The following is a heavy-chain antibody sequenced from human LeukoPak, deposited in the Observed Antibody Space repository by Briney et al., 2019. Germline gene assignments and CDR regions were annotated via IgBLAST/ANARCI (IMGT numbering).Heavy chain of an antibody. CDR1: GGSISNTNYY. J-gene: IGHJ4*02. CDR3: AGDMVREGDFDY. V-gene: IGHV4-39*07. Sequence: ASETLSLTCTVSGGSISNTNYYWAWIRQPPGRGLEWIVSIYYTGTTFDNPSLKSRVTLSVDTSKNQFSLKLSSVTAADTAVYYCAGDMVREGDFDYWGQGTLVTVSS. CDR2: IYYTGTT. D-gene: IGHD3-10*01.